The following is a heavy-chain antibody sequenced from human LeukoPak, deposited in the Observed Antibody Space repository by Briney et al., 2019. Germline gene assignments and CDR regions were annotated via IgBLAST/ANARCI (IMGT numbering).Heavy chain of an antibody. CDR2: IYNSGST. D-gene: IGHD3/OR15-3a*01. Sequence: SETLSLTCTVSGGSISRFYWGWIRQPPGKGLEYIGYIYNSGSTNYNPSLKSRVTISVDTSKKQFSLQLNSVTAADTAVYYCARVSSDTTLDGDYFDYWGQGTLVIVSS. CDR1: GGSISRFY. V-gene: IGHV4-59*01. J-gene: IGHJ4*02. CDR3: ARVSSDTTLDGDYFDY.